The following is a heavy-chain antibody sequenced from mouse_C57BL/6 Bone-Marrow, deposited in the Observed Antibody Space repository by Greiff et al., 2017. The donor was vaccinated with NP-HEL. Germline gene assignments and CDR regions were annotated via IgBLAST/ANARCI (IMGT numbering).Heavy chain of an antibody. CDR2: IWGVGST. Sequence: VQLQQSGPGLVAPSQSLSITCTVSGFSLTSYGVDWVRQSPGKGLEWLGVIWGVGSTNYNSALKSRLSNSKDNSKSQVFLKMNSLQTDDTAMYYCAILYYGSPYAMDYWGQGTSVTVSS. CDR1: GFSLTSYG. V-gene: IGHV2-6*01. CDR3: AILYYGSPYAMDY. D-gene: IGHD1-1*01. J-gene: IGHJ4*01.